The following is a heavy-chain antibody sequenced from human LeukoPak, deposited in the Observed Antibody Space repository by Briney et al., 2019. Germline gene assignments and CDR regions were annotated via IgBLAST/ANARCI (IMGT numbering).Heavy chain of an antibody. D-gene: IGHD3-10*01. Sequence: GASVKVSCKASGYTFTSYYMHWVRQAPGQGLEWMGIINPSGGSTSYAQKFQGRVTMTRDTSTSTTYMYLNSLKSDDTAVYYCAREWAGYGSGSYYYYWGQGTLVTVSS. J-gene: IGHJ4*02. CDR3: AREWAGYGSGSYYYY. CDR1: GYTFTSYY. V-gene: IGHV1-46*01. CDR2: INPSGGST.